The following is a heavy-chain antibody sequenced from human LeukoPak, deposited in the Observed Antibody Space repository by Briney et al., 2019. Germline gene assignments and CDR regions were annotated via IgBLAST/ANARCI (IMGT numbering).Heavy chain of an antibody. CDR2: ISYDGSNK. V-gene: IGHV3-30*19. CDR3: ASGWLVPDFDY. J-gene: IGHJ4*02. D-gene: IGHD6-19*01. CDR1: GFTFSSYG. Sequence: GGSLRLSCAASGFTFSSYGMHWVRQAPGKGLEWVAVISYDGSNKYYADSVKGRFTISRDNSKNTLYLQMNSLRAEDTAVYYCASGWLVPDFDYWGQGTLVTVSS.